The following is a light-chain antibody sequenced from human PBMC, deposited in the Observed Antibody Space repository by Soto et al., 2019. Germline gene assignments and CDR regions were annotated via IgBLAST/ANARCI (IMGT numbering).Light chain of an antibody. CDR3: SSYTSSTTLV. CDR1: SSDVGGYNY. V-gene: IGLV2-14*01. CDR2: DVG. J-gene: IGLJ2*01. Sequence: QSALTQPASVSGSPGQSITISCTGTSSDVGGYNYVSWYQQHPGKAPKLMIYDVGNRPSGVSNRFSGSKSGNTASLTISGRQAEDEADYYCSSYTSSTTLVFGGGTKVTVL.